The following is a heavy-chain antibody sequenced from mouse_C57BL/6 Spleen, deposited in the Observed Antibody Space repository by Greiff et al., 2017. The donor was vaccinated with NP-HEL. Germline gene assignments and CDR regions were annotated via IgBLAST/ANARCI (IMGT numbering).Heavy chain of an antibody. V-gene: IGHV1-82*01. CDR2: IYPGDGDT. CDR1: GYAFSSSW. Sequence: VKLMESGPELVKPGASVKISCKASGYAFSSSWMNWVKQRPGKGLEWIGRIYPGDGDTNYNGKFKGKATLTADKSSSTAYMQLSSLTSEDSAVYFCARGRVSDGYPFAYWGQGTRVTVSA. CDR3: ARGRVSDGYPFAY. D-gene: IGHD2-3*01. J-gene: IGHJ3*01.